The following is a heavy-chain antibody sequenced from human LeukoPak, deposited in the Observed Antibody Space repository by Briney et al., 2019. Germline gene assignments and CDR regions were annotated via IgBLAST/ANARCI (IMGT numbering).Heavy chain of an antibody. CDR3: ARGVDGLDY. V-gene: IGHV4-59*11. D-gene: IGHD5-24*01. CDR2: IYYSGST. J-gene: IGHJ4*02. CDR1: GGSISSHY. Sequence: KTSETLSLTWTVSGGSISSHYWSWIRQPPGKGLEWIGYIYYSGSTNYNPSLKSRVTISVDTSKNQFSLKLSSVTAADTAVYYCARGVDGLDYWGQGTLVTVSS.